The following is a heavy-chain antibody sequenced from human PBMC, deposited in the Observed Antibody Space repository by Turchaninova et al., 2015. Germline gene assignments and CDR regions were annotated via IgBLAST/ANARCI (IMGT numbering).Heavy chain of an antibody. CDR3: VHRGYYDDIWGYPAKRDTNAFDV. D-gene: IGHD3-16*01. J-gene: IGHJ3*01. CDR1: V. V-gene: IGHV2-5*02. CDR2: FFWDGDK. Sequence: VVGCISQSPGKALEWIALFFWDGDKRYRPSLKNRLTITKDTFENQVVLTMTNLDPGYTATYYCVHRGYYDDIWGYPAKRDTNAFDVWGQGTVVTVS.